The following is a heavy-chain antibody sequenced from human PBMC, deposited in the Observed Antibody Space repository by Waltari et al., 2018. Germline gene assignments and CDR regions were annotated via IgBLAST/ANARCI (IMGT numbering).Heavy chain of an antibody. J-gene: IGHJ5*02. CDR3: ARAPDSSSPNWFDP. CDR2: ISSSSSTI. Sequence: EVQLVESGGGLVQPGGSLRLSCAASGFTFSSYSMNWVRQAPGKGLEWVSYISSSSSTIYYADSVKGRFTISRDNAKNSLYLQMNSLRAEDTAVYYCARAPDSSSPNWFDPWGQGTLVTVSS. V-gene: IGHV3-48*01. D-gene: IGHD6-6*01. CDR1: GFTFSSYS.